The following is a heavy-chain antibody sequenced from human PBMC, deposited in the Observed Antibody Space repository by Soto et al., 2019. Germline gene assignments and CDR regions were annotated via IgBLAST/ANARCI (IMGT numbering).Heavy chain of an antibody. V-gene: IGHV4-61*01. CDR3: ARDQEYSTSGLYWFDL. CDR1: GGSVSSGSHY. Sequence: SETLSLTCSVSGGSVSSGSHYWTWIRQSPGKGLEWIGCMYYSGSTNYNPSLRSRARISDDTSKNQFSLRLTSVTAADTAVYYCARDQEYSTSGLYWFDLWGPGTLVTVSS. J-gene: IGHJ5*02. CDR2: MYYSGST. D-gene: IGHD6-6*01.